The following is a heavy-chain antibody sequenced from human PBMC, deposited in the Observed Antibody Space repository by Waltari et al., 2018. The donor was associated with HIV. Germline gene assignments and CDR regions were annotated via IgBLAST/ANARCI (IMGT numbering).Heavy chain of an antibody. CDR3: TKEGYAYDFWSGSNSYYGLDV. V-gene: IGHV3-74*02. D-gene: IGHD3-3*01. J-gene: IGHJ6*02. CDR2: INSDGSAT. CDR1: GSSFSGYW. Sequence: LVESGGGSVKPGKSLKLSCAASGSSFSGYWMHCVRQSQGKGLVWVARINSDGSATNYACSVQGRFSISRDNRNNVLYLYMNKLRVDDTAVYYCTKEGYAYDFWSGSNSYYGLDVWGQGTTVTVSS.